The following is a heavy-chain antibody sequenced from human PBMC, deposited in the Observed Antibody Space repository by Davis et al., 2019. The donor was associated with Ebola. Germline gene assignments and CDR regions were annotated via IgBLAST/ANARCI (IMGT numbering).Heavy chain of an antibody. CDR1: GFTFSSYG. CDR3: ARDLKDYYDTTPGY. Sequence: GESLKISCAASGFTFSSYGMHWVRQAPGKGLEWVAVIWYDGSNKYYADSVKGRFTISRDNSKNTLYLQMNSLRAEDTAVYYCARDLKDYYDTTPGYWGQGTLVTVSS. CDR2: IWYDGSNK. J-gene: IGHJ4*02. D-gene: IGHD3-22*01. V-gene: IGHV3-33*01.